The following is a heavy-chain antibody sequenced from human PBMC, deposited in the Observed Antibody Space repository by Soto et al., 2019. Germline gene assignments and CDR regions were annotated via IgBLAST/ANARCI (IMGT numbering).Heavy chain of an antibody. Sequence: EVQLVESGGGLAQPGGSLRLSCAASGFTLSGYAMDWVRQAPGKGLEYVSGISTNGVGTYYANSVQGRFTISRDNSKNTVYLQMGSLRPEDMAVYYCAMRARLVFYYMDVWGKGTTVTVSS. V-gene: IGHV3-64*01. CDR3: AMRARLVFYYMDV. D-gene: IGHD2-8*02. CDR1: GFTLSGYA. J-gene: IGHJ6*03. CDR2: ISTNGVGT.